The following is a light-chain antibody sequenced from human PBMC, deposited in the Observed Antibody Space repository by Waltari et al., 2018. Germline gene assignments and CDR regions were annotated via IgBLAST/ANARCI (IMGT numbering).Light chain of an antibody. V-gene: IGLV2-14*01. Sequence: QSALTQPASVSGSPGQSITISCTGTSADVGGYTYISWYQQYPGKAPHLMIYEVSFRPSGISNRFSGSKSGNTATLTISGLQAEDEADYYCSSKTSASGVFGTGTTVTVL. CDR1: SADVGGYTY. CDR2: EVS. J-gene: IGLJ1*01. CDR3: SSKTSASGV.